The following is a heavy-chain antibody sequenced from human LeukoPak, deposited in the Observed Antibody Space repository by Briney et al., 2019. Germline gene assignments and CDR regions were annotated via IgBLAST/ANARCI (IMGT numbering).Heavy chain of an antibody. J-gene: IGHJ5*02. CDR3: ARAADSSDVVDP. V-gene: IGHV4-34*01. CDR1: GGSFSGYY. Sequence: SETLSLTCAVYGGSFSGYYWSWIRQPPGKGLEWIGEINHSGSTNYNPSLKSRVTISVDTSKNQFSLKLSSVTAADTAVYYCARAADSSDVVDPRGQGTLVTVSS. D-gene: IGHD6-19*01. CDR2: INHSGST.